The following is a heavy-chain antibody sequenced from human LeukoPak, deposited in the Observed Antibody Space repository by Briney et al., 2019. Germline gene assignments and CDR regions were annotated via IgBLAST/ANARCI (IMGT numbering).Heavy chain of an antibody. CDR2: IYTSGST. V-gene: IGHV4-4*07. CDR1: GGSISSYY. Sequence: SETLSLTCTVSGGSISSYYWSWIRQPAGKGLEWVGRIYTSGSTNYNPSLKSRITISVDTSKNQFSLKLSSVTAADTAVYYCARNSCPSGSCYDNRGYFDYWGQGTLVTVSS. J-gene: IGHJ4*02. CDR3: ARNSCPSGSCYDNRGYFDY. D-gene: IGHD2-15*01.